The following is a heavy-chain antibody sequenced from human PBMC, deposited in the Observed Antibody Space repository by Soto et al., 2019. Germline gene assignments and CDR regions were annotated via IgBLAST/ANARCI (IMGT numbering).Heavy chain of an antibody. J-gene: IGHJ4*02. CDR1: GDSIRNFY. V-gene: IGHV4-59*01. D-gene: IGHD3-22*01. Sequence: PSETLSLTCTVSGDSIRNFYWSWIRQPPGKGLEWIGYIYYTGSTNYNPSLMSRVTISVDTSKNQFSLKLNSVTAADTAVYYCARVPRGHYHDGSAHSHFDYWGQGTLVTVSS. CDR2: IYYTGST. CDR3: ARVPRGHYHDGSAHSHFDY.